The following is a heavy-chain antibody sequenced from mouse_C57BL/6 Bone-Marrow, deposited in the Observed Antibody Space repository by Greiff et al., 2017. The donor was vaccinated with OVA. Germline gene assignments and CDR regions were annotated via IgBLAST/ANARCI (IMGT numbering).Heavy chain of an antibody. CDR3: ARYRYYDYFDY. J-gene: IGHJ2*01. D-gene: IGHD2-4*01. Sequence: QVQLQQPGAELVRPGSSVKLSCKASGYTFTSYWMDWVKQRPGQGLEWIGNIYPSDSETHYNQKFKDKATLTVDKSSSTAYMQLSSLTSEDSAVYYCARYRYYDYFDYWGQGTTLTVSS. CDR1: GYTFTSYW. CDR2: IYPSDSET. V-gene: IGHV1-61*01.